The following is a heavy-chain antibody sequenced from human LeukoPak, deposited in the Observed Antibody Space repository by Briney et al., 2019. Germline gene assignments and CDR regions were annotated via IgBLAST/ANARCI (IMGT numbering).Heavy chain of an antibody. CDR1: GYTFTSYG. CDR3: ARSGLQLKFDWFDP. D-gene: IGHD5-24*01. Sequence: ATVKVSCKASGYTFTSYGISWVRQAPGQGLEWMGWISAYNGNTNYAQKLQGRVTMTTDTSTSTAYMELRSLRSDDTAVYYCARSGLQLKFDWFDPWGQGTLVTVSS. J-gene: IGHJ5*02. CDR2: ISAYNGNT. V-gene: IGHV1-18*01.